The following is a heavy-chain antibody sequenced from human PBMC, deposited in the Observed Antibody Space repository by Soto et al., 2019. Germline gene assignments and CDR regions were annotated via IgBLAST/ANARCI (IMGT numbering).Heavy chain of an antibody. Sequence: GGSLRLSCAASGFPFSSYAMSWVRQAPGKGLEWVSAISGSGGSTYYADSVKGRFTISRDNSKNTLYLQMNSLRAEDTAVYYCAKYYHIYYYYGMDVWGQGTTVTVSS. CDR1: GFPFSSYA. D-gene: IGHD3-10*01. CDR2: ISGSGGST. V-gene: IGHV3-23*01. J-gene: IGHJ6*02. CDR3: AKYYHIYYYYGMDV.